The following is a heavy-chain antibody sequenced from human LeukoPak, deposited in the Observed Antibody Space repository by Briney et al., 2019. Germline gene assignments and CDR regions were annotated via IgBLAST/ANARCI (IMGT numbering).Heavy chain of an antibody. CDR1: GFTFSSYA. CDR3: AKKYSTGLDP. J-gene: IGHJ5*02. Sequence: GGSLRLSCAASGFTFSSYAMSWVRQAPGKGLEWVSDINGSGGSTYYADSVKGRFTISRDNSKNTLYLQMDSLRAEDTAVYYCAKKYSTGLDPWGQGTLVTVSS. D-gene: IGHD1-26*01. CDR2: INGSGGST. V-gene: IGHV3-23*01.